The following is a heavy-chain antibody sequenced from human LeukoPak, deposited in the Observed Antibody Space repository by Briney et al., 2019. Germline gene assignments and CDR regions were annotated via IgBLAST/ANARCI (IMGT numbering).Heavy chain of an antibody. CDR2: ISGSGGST. CDR3: AKRGYSYGTFDY. V-gene: IGHV3-23*01. D-gene: IGHD5-18*01. CDR1: GFTFSSYA. J-gene: IGHJ4*02. Sequence: GGSLRLSCAASGFTFSSYAMSWVRQAPGTGLEWVSAISGSGGSTYYADSVKGRFTISRDNSKNTLYLQMNSLRAEDTAVYYCAKRGYSYGTFDYWGQGTLVTVSS.